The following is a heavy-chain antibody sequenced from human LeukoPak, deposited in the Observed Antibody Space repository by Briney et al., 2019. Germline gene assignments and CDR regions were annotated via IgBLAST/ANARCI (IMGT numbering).Heavy chain of an antibody. V-gene: IGHV3-48*03. D-gene: IGHD5-12*01. CDR2: ISSSGSTI. CDR3: ARGASRLLIN. Sequence: GGSLRLSCAASGFTFSSYEMNWVRQAPGEGLEWVSYISSSGSTIYYADSVKGRFTISRDNAKNSLYLQMNSLRAEDTAVYYCARGASRLLINWGQGTLVTVSS. J-gene: IGHJ4*02. CDR1: GFTFSSYE.